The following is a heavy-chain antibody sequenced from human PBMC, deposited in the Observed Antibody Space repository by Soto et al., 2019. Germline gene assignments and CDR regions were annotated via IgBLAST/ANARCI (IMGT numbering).Heavy chain of an antibody. Sequence: SETLSLTCTVSGGSISSYYWSWIRQPPGKGLEWIGYIYYSGSTNYNPSLKSRVTISVDTSKNQFSLKLSSVTAADTAVYYCAGGLLTVTPDYWGQGTLDTVPS. D-gene: IGHD2-8*01. CDR3: AGGLLTVTPDY. V-gene: IGHV4-59*01. J-gene: IGHJ4*02. CDR1: GGSISSYY. CDR2: IYYSGST.